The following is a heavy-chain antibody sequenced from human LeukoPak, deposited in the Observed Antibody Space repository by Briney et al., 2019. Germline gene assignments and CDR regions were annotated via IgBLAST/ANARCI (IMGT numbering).Heavy chain of an antibody. J-gene: IGHJ4*02. D-gene: IGHD2/OR15-2a*01. V-gene: IGHV3-30*02. CDR3: ARERTTIVSGTTIGAH. CDR1: GFTFSSYG. Sequence: GGSLRLSCAASGFTFSSYGMHWVRQAPGKGLEWVAFIRYDGSNKYYADSVKGRFTISRDNAKNSLYLQMNSLRADDTAVYYCARERTTIVSGTTIGAHWGQGTLVTVSS. CDR2: IRYDGSNK.